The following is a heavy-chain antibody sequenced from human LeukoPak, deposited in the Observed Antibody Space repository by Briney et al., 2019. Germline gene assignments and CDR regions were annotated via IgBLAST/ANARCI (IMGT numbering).Heavy chain of an antibody. CDR3: AREYYCDSSGYYRSYYFDY. CDR1: GGSISSSSYY. CDR2: IYYSGST. Sequence: SETLPLTCTVSGGSISSSSYYWGWIRQPPGKGLEWIGYIYYSGSTNYNPSLKSRVTISVDTSKNQFSLKLSSVTAADTAVYYCAREYYCDSSGYYRSYYFDYWGQGTLVTVSS. D-gene: IGHD3-22*01. V-gene: IGHV4-61*01. J-gene: IGHJ4*02.